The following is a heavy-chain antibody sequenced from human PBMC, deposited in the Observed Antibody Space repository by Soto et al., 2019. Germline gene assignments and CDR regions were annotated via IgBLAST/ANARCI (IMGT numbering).Heavy chain of an antibody. J-gene: IGHJ4*02. Sequence: QVQLVESGGGVVQPGRSLRLSCAASGFTFRSYGMHWVRQAPGKGLEWVAVISYDGSEKYYGDSVKGRFTISRDNSKNTLYLQMDSLRAEDTAVYCCAKDGGGIQLWFNYWGQGTLVAVSS. CDR2: ISYDGSEK. CDR3: AKDGGGIQLWFNY. V-gene: IGHV3-30*18. D-gene: IGHD3-16*02. CDR1: GFTFRSYG.